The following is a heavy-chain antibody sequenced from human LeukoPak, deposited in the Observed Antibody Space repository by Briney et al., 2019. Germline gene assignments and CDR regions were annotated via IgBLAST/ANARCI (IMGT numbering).Heavy chain of an antibody. V-gene: IGHV1-8*01. CDR2: MNPNSGNT. CDR1: GYTFTSYD. CDR3: ARVAQLRKYSSGWSNWFDP. Sequence: ASVKVSCKASGYTFTSYDINWVRQATGQGLEWMGWMNPNSGNTGYAQKFQGRVTMTRYTSISTAYMELSSLRSEDTAVYYCARVAQLRKYSSGWSNWFDPWGQGTLVTVSS. J-gene: IGHJ5*02. D-gene: IGHD6-19*01.